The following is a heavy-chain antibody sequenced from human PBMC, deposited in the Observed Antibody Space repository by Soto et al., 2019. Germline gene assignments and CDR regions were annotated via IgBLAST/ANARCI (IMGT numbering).Heavy chain of an antibody. Sequence: QVQLVQSGAEVKKPGASVKVSCKASGYTFTSYYIHWVRQAPGQGLEWMGVINPFDDSTIYAQRFPGRVTMTLDTSTSRVFMEVSSLRSEDTAVYHCAREEMPTVNNYYYYMDVWGKGTTVTVS. V-gene: IGHV1-46*03. D-gene: IGHD4-4*01. CDR2: INPFDDST. CDR3: AREEMPTVNNYYYYMDV. J-gene: IGHJ6*03. CDR1: GYTFTSYY.